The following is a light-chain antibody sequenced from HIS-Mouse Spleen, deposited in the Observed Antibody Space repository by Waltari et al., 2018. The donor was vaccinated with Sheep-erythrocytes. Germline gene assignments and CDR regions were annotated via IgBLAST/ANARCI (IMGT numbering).Light chain of an antibody. V-gene: IGLV2-8*01. Sequence: QSALTQPPSASGSPGQSVTISFTGTSSDVGRYTYVSWYQPHPGKAPKLMIYEVSKRPSGVPDRFSGSKSGNTASLTVSGLQAEDEADYYCSSYAGSNNWVFGGGTKLTVL. CDR1: SSDVGRYTY. CDR2: EVS. J-gene: IGLJ3*02. CDR3: SSYAGSNNWV.